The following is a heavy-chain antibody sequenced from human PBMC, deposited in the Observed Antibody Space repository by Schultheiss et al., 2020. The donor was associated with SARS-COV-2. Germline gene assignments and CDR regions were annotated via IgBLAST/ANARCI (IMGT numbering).Heavy chain of an antibody. Sequence: GGSLRLSCAASGFTFDDYAMHWVRQAPGKGLEWVSGISWNSGSIGYADSVKGRFTISRDNAKNSLYLQMNSLRAEDTAVYYCAKARVGAMGNYGYWGQGTLVTVSS. D-gene: IGHD1-26*01. V-gene: IGHV3-9*01. CDR3: AKARVGAMGNYGY. CDR2: ISWNSGSI. CDR1: GFTFDDYA. J-gene: IGHJ4*02.